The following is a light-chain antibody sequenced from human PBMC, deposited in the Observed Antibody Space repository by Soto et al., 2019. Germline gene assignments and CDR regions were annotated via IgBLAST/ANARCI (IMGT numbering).Light chain of an antibody. V-gene: IGKV3-20*01. CDR1: QSVSSN. CDR2: GAS. CDR3: QQYGTSLFT. Sequence: EIVLTQSPATLSLSPGERATLSCRASQSVSSNLAWYQQKPGQAPRLLIYGASNRATGIPDRFSGSGSGTDFTLTISGLEPEDFAVYYCQQYGTSLFTFGGGTKVDIK. J-gene: IGKJ4*01.